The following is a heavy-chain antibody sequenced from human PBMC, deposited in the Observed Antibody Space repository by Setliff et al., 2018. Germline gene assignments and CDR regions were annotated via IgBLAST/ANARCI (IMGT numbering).Heavy chain of an antibody. D-gene: IGHD6-6*01. CDR2: ISHSGGS. Sequence: SETLSLTCAVYGGSFSTYFWSWIRQPPGKGLEWIGEISHSGGSKYHPSLEGRVTISADESKRQVSLKLTSLTAADTAVYYCASPQARGFWARYYFDLWGQGTLVTVSS. V-gene: IGHV4-34*01. J-gene: IGHJ4*02. CDR3: ASPQARGFWARYYFDL. CDR1: GGSFSTYF.